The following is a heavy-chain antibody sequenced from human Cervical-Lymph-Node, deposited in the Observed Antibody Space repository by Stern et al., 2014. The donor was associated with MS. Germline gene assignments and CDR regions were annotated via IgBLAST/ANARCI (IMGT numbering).Heavy chain of an antibody. Sequence: EQLVQSGGGLVQPGGSLRLSCAASGFTFSSYDMHWVRQAQGKGLEYDSVISSNGGSTYYANSVKGRFTISRDNSKNTLYLHMGSLRVEDMAVYYCARGVTYCGGDCYGWYFDLWGRGTLVTVSS. J-gene: IGHJ2*01. CDR1: GFTFSSYD. CDR2: ISSNGGST. CDR3: ARGVTYCGGDCYGWYFDL. D-gene: IGHD2-21*02. V-gene: IGHV3-64*01.